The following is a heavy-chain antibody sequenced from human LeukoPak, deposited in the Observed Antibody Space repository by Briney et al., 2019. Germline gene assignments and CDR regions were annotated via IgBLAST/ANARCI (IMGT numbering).Heavy chain of an antibody. Sequence: GASVKVSCKSSGYTFICYYMHWVRQAPGQGLDWMRRINPNSGDTNYAQKFQGRVTVTRDTSINTVYMELSRLRSDDTAVYYCARDQFAAYGSASPTDYWGQGTLVTVSS. V-gene: IGHV1-2*02. D-gene: IGHD3-10*01. CDR2: INPNSGDT. CDR3: ARDQFAAYGSASPTDY. J-gene: IGHJ4*02. CDR1: GYTFICYY.